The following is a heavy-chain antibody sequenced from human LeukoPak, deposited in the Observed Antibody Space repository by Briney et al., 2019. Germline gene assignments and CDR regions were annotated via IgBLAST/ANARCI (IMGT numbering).Heavy chain of an antibody. D-gene: IGHD3-10*01. V-gene: IGHV4-31*03. Sequence: SQTLSLACTVSGGSISSGGYYWRWIRQHAGKGLEWIGYIYYSGSTYYNPSLKSRVTISVDTSKNQFSLKLSSVTAADTAVYYCALWFGELGAFDPWGQGTLVTVSS. CDR3: ALWFGELGAFDP. CDR2: IYYSGST. CDR1: GGSISSGGYY. J-gene: IGHJ5*02.